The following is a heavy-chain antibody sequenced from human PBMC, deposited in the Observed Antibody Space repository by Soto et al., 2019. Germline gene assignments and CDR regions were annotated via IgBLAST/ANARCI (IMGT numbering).Heavy chain of an antibody. CDR1: GGSISSGGYY. V-gene: IGHV4-31*03. Sequence: QVQLQESGPGLVKPSQTLSLTCTVSGGSISSGGYYWSWIRQHPGKGLEWIGYIYYSGSTYYNPSLESRLTISVDTSKNQFSLKLRSVTAADTAVYYCPRGRCSGGSCYWRSYYYYGMDVWGQGTTVTVSS. CDR3: PRGRCSGGSCYWRSYYYYGMDV. CDR2: IYYSGST. J-gene: IGHJ6*02. D-gene: IGHD2-15*01.